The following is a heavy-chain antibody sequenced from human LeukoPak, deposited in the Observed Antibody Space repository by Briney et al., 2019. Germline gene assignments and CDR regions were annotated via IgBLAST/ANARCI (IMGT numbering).Heavy chain of an antibody. CDR1: GGSISSSSHY. J-gene: IGHJ4*02. CDR2: IYYSGTT. CDR3: ARLYCSAGSCFLDY. D-gene: IGHD2-15*01. V-gene: IGHV4-39*02. Sequence: SETLSLTCTVSGGSISSSSHYWGWIRQPPGKGLEWIGSIYYSGTTYHNPSLKSRVTISVDTSKNHFSLRLSSVTAADTAVYYSARLYCSAGSCFLDYWGQGTLVTVSS.